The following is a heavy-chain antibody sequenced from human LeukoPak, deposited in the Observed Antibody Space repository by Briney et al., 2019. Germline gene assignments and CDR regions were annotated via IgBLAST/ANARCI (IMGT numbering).Heavy chain of an antibody. CDR1: AYTFTFYY. Sequence: ASVTVSFTASAYTFTFYYMHWVRQAPGQGLEWMGWINPNSGGTNYAQKFQGRVTMTRDTSISTAYMELSRLRSDDTAVYYCARDEAYYGSGSYSPSSYWGQGTLVTVSA. D-gene: IGHD3-10*01. CDR2: INPNSGGT. CDR3: ARDEAYYGSGSYSPSSY. J-gene: IGHJ4*02. V-gene: IGHV1-2*02.